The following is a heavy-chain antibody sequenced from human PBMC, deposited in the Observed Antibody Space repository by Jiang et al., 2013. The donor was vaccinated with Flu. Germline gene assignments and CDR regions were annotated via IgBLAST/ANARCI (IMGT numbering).Heavy chain of an antibody. J-gene: IGHJ1*01. CDR1: GGSISRSNFF. CDR3: AGHEYQIATKH. V-gene: IGHV4-39*01. Sequence: GSGLVKPSETVSLTCIVSGGSISRSNFFWGWIRQPPGKGLEWIATISSSGSTYYNPSLQSRVTIFVDTSKNQFSLRLNSVTAADTAVYYCAGHEYQIATKHWGQGTLVAVSS. CDR2: ISSSGST. D-gene: IGHD1-26*01.